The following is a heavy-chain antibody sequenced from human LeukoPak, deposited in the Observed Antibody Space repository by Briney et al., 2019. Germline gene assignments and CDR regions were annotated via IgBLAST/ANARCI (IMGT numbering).Heavy chain of an antibody. CDR3: ARDRGLVRGYGMDV. V-gene: IGHV4-61*08. Sequence: SETLSLTCTVSGGSISSGGYYWSWIRQHPGKGLEWIGYIYYSGSTNYNPSLKSRVTISVDTSKNQFSLKLSSVTAADTAVYYCARDRGLVRGYGMDVWGQGTTVTVSS. CDR1: GGSISSGGYY. J-gene: IGHJ6*02. CDR2: IYYSGST. D-gene: IGHD3-10*01.